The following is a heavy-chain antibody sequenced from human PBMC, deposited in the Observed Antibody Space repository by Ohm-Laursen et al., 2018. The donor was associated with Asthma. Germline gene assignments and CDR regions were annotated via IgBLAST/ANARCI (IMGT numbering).Heavy chain of an antibody. CDR2: IHDSGNT. D-gene: IGHD2/OR15-2a*01. CDR3: ARGVVSRTTPNWFDP. Sequence: TLSLTCYVSGGSINNFYWHWIRQPPGKGLEWIGYIHDSGNTQYNPSLKSRVTISLDTSKRQFSLSLNSASAADTAVYYCARGVVSRTTPNWFDPWGQGTLVTVSS. J-gene: IGHJ5*02. CDR1: GGSINNFY. V-gene: IGHV4-59*01.